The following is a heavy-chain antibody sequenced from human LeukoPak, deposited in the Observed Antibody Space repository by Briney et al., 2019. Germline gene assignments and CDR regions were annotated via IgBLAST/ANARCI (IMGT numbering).Heavy chain of an antibody. CDR1: GGSFSGYY. J-gene: IGHJ5*02. Sequence: PSETLSLTCAVYGGSFSGYYWSWIRQPPGKGLEWIGYIYHSGSTYYNPSLKSRVTISVDRSKNQFSLKLSSVTAADTAVYYCARARMDGYCSSTSCYPNWFDPWGQGTLVTVSS. D-gene: IGHD2-2*01. CDR3: ARARMDGYCSSTSCYPNWFDP. V-gene: IGHV4-34*01. CDR2: IYHSGST.